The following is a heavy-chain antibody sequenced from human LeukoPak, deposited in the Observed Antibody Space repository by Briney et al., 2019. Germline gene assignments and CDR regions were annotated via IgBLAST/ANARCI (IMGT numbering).Heavy chain of an antibody. V-gene: IGHV1-3*04. D-gene: IGHD6-19*01. CDR3: AREQWLGSFYYYNYGLDV. CDR2: INSGNSNT. Sequence: ASVKVSCKASGYTLSQYAMHWVRQAPGQRPEWMGWINSGNSNTKYDQKFQGRVTITRDTSANTAYMELSSLRSEDTAVYYCAREQWLGSFYYYNYGLDVWGQGTTVTVSS. CDR1: GYTLSQYA. J-gene: IGHJ6*02.